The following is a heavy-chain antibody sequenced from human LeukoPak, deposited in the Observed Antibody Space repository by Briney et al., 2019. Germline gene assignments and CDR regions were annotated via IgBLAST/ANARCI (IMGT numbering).Heavy chain of an antibody. V-gene: IGHV5-10-1*01. CDR3: ARHMAVAGPVDGMDV. CDR2: IDPSDSYI. Sequence: GESLKISCKGSGYSFTSFWISWVRQMPGKGLEWMGKIDPSDSYINYSPSFQGHVTFSADKSINTAYLHWSSLKASDTAMYYCARHMAVAGPVDGMDVWGQGTTVTVSS. D-gene: IGHD6-19*01. J-gene: IGHJ6*02. CDR1: GYSFTSFW.